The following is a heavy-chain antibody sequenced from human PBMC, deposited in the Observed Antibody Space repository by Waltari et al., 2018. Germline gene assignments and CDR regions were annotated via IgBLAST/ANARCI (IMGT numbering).Heavy chain of an antibody. V-gene: IGHV4-38-2*02. CDR2: IHHSGSA. CDR1: GYSISNVYY. Sequence: QVQLQQSGPGLVKPSETLCPTCTVSGYSISNVYYWGWIRQPPGKGLEWIGSIHHSGSAYYNPSLNSRVTISLETSKNQFSLKLTSVAATDTAIYYCARQPIEGNLPDWCDPWGQGTLVTVSS. D-gene: IGHD1-1*01. J-gene: IGHJ5*02. CDR3: ARQPIEGNLPDWCDP.